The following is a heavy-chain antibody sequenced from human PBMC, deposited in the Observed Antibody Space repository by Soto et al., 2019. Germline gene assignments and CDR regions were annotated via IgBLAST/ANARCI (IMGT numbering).Heavy chain of an antibody. V-gene: IGHV4-59*01. J-gene: IGHJ5*02. Sequence: LSLTCTVSGGSINSYYWSWIRQPPGKGLEWIGYIYYSGSTNYNPSLKSRVTISVDTSKNQFSLKLSSVTAADTAVYYCARGGSSAWHNWFDPWGQGTLVTVSS. D-gene: IGHD6-25*01. CDR3: ARGGSSAWHNWFDP. CDR1: GGSINSYY. CDR2: IYYSGST.